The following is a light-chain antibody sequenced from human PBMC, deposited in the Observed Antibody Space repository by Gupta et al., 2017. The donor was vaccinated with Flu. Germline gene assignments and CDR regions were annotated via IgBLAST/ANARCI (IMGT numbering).Light chain of an antibody. CDR1: SSDIGSYNY. Sequence: SSDIGSYNYVSWYQQHPGKAPQLLIYDVTNRPSGVSTRFSGSKSGDTASLTISGLQAEDEADYYCSSCTSSTTLVFGGGTRLTVL. J-gene: IGLJ2*01. CDR2: DVT. V-gene: IGLV2-14*04. CDR3: SSCTSSTTLV.